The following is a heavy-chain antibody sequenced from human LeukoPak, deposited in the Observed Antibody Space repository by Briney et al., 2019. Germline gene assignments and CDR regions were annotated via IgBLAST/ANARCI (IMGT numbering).Heavy chain of an antibody. Sequence: GGSLRLSCAASGFSFSSYGMAWVRQAPGQGLEWVAVISVSATATNYAASVKGRFTISRDDSKNTLYLQMNSLRVEDTAAYYCVKEGGFRIPFDYWGQGTLVTVSS. CDR3: VKEGGFRIPFDY. CDR2: ISVSATAT. J-gene: IGHJ4*02. V-gene: IGHV3-23*01. CDR1: GFSFSSYG. D-gene: IGHD2-15*01.